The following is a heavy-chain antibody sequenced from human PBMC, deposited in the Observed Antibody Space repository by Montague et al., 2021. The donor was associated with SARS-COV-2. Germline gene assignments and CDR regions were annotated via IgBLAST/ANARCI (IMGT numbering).Heavy chain of an antibody. CDR2: ISWNSGSR. D-gene: IGHD3-10*01. J-gene: IGHJ3*02. V-gene: IGHV3-9*01. Sequence: SLRLSCAASGFTFGDTSRHWVRQNPGKGLEWVSGISWNSGSRVYAAYVKGRFTIYRDNAKNSLYLQMNSLRTEDTAFYYCAKDYYFGAFDIWGQGTMVTVSS. CDR1: GFTFGDTS. CDR3: AKDYYFGAFDI.